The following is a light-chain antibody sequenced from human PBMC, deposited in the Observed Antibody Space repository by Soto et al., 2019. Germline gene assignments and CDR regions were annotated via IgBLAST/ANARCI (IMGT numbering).Light chain of an antibody. J-gene: IGKJ5*01. V-gene: IGKV3D-20*02. CDR2: CAS. CDR3: QQRRNCPHT. Sequence: IVLTKSPDTLALSPGERSSRSCRSSQTIISDYLAWYQQKPGQAPRLLMYCASNRGMGIPDRFSGSGSGTDFTLTISSLEPEDFAVYYCQQRRNCPHTFGQGTLMDI. CDR1: QTIISDY.